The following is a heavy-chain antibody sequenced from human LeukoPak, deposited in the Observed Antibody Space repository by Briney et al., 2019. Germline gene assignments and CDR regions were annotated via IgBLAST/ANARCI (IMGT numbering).Heavy chain of an antibody. CDR1: GFTFSNYH. J-gene: IGHJ4*02. CDR2: ITTSSSTI. CDR3: ARVWQDYSNVDY. Sequence: GGSLRLSCAASGFTFSNYHMNWVRQAPGKGLEWISYITTSSSTIFYADSVKGRFAFSRDNAKNSLYLQMNSLRAEDTAVYYCARVWQDYSNVDYWGQGTLVTVSS. V-gene: IGHV3-48*01. D-gene: IGHD4-11*01.